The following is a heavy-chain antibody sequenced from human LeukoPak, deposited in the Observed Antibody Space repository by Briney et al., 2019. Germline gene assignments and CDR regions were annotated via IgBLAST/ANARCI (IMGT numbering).Heavy chain of an antibody. CDR3: ARARGGGSYYYYYMDV. J-gene: IGHJ6*03. V-gene: IGHV1-69*05. CDR2: TIPIFGTA. D-gene: IGHD3-10*01. Sequence: ASVKVSCKASGGTFSSYAISWVRQAPGQGLEWMGGTIPIFGTANYAQKFQGRVTITTDESTSTAYMELSSLRSEDTAVYYCARARGGGSYYYYYMDVWGKGTTVTVSS. CDR1: GGTFSSYA.